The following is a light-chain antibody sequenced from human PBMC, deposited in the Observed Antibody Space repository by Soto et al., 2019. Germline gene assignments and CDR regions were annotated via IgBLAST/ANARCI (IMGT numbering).Light chain of an antibody. CDR2: DIN. CDR1: SSDVGNYIF. CDR3: GAWDDSLNGGV. V-gene: IGLV2-14*01. J-gene: IGLJ3*02. Sequence: QSVLTQPASVSGSPGQSITISCTGTSSDVGNYIFVSWYRQHPGKAPKLMIYDINNRPSGVSNRFSGSKSGNTASLTISGLQAEDEADYHCGAWDDSLNGGVFGGGTKVTVL.